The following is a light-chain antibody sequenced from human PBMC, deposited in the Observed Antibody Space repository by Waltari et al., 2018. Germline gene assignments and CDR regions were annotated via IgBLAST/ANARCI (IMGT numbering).Light chain of an antibody. Sequence: EIVVTQSPATLSVSPGERATLSCRASQSVGRNLAWYQQKPGQSPRLLIYSASARATGVPARFSGSGSGTDFTLTISSLQAEDVAVYYCQQYYSTPLTFGGGTKVEIK. CDR2: SAS. CDR3: QQYYSTPLT. CDR1: QSVGRN. V-gene: IGKV3-15*01. J-gene: IGKJ4*01.